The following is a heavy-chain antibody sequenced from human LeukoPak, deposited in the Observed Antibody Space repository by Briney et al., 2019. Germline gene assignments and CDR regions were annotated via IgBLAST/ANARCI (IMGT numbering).Heavy chain of an antibody. CDR2: INPGGGRT. V-gene: IGHV3-23*01. CDR1: GFTFSSYA. CDR3: ARGQFYGMDV. D-gene: IGHD3-10*01. Sequence: PGGSLRLSCAASGFTFSSYAMSWVRQAPEKGLEWVSSINPGGGRTDYADSVKGRFTISRGNAKNTLYLQMDSLTAEDTAVYYCARGQFYGMDVWGQGTTVTVSS. J-gene: IGHJ6*02.